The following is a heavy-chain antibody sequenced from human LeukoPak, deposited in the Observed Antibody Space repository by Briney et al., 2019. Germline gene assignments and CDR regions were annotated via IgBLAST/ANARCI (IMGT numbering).Heavy chain of an antibody. CDR1: GYTFTGYY. CDR2: INPNSGGT. D-gene: IGHD6-13*01. Sequence: ASVKVSCKASGYTFTGYYMHWVRQAPGQGLEWMGWINPNSGGTNYAQKFQGWVTMTRDTSISTAYMELSRLRSDDTAVYYCARGPRLDIAAALIDYWGQGTLVTVSS. J-gene: IGHJ4*02. V-gene: IGHV1-2*04. CDR3: ARGPRLDIAAALIDY.